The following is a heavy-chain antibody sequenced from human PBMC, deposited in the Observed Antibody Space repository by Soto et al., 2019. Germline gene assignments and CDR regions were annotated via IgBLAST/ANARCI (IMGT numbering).Heavy chain of an antibody. D-gene: IGHD2-21*01. J-gene: IGHJ4*02. CDR2: INTGNGDS. CDR3: ARSKTIVMPGFDH. CDR1: GYVFTSFA. Sequence: ASVKVSCKTSGYVFTSFAIHWMRQAPGQGPEWMGWINTGNGDSKYSEKFQDRVTITRDTSATTAYMELSSLRSEDTAVYYCARSKTIVMPGFDHWGQGTLVTVSS. V-gene: IGHV1-3*04.